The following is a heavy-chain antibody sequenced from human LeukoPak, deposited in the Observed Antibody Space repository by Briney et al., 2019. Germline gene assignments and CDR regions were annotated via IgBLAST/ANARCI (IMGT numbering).Heavy chain of an antibody. CDR3: ARAEMGDSSGYYYYFDY. J-gene: IGHJ4*02. CDR2: VSGGGGTT. Sequence: GGSLRLSCVASGFTFSTYGMHWVRQAPGKGLEWVSTVSGGGGTTYYADSVKGRFTISRDNAKNSLYQQMTGLRAEDTAVYYCARAEMGDSSGYYYYFDYWGRGTLVTVSS. V-gene: IGHV3-21*01. CDR1: GFTFSTYG. D-gene: IGHD3-22*01.